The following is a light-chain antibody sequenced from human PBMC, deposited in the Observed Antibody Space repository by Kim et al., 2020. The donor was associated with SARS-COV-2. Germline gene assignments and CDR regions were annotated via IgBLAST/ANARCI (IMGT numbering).Light chain of an antibody. CDR2: DAL. V-gene: IGKV3-11*01. CDR3: QQRANWPLS. Sequence: LSPGERATLSCRTSQSVSDSLAWYQHKPGRAPRLLIYDALSRATGIPARFSGSGSGADFTLTISSLEPEDFAVHYCQQRANWPLSFGGGTKVDIK. J-gene: IGKJ4*01. CDR1: QSVSDS.